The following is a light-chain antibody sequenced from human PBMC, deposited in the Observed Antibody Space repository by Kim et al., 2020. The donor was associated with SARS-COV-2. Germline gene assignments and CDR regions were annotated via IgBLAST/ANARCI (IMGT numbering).Light chain of an antibody. CDR2: KAS. CDR3: QQYNIYPLT. V-gene: IGKV1-5*03. J-gene: IGKJ4*01. CDR1: QSISSW. Sequence: DIQMTQSPSTLSASVGDRVTITCRASQSISSWLAWYQQKPGKAPKLLIYKASNLESGVPSRFSGSGSGTEFTLTISSLQPDDFATYYCQQYNIYPLTFGGGTKVDIK.